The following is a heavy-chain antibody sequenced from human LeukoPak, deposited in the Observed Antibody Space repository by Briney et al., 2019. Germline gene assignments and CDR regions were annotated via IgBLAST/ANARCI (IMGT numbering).Heavy chain of an antibody. CDR2: TNTDGSST. CDR1: GFTFNIHW. V-gene: IGHV3-74*01. CDR3: RRDLTWNQIDY. J-gene: IGHJ4*02. D-gene: IGHD1-1*01. Sequence: PGGSLRLSCAASGFTFNIHWMHWVRQAPGKGLVWVSRTNTDGSSTDYADSVKGRFTISRDNAKDTLYLQMNSLRVDDTAVYYCRRDLTWNQIDYWGQGSLVTVSS.